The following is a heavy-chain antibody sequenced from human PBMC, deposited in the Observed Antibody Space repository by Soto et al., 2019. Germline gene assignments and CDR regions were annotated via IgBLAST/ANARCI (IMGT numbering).Heavy chain of an antibody. J-gene: IGHJ4*02. Sequence: GGSLRLSCAASGFTFRSHAMSWVRQAPGKGLEWVSAISGSGGSTNYADSVKGRFTISRDNSKNTVYLQMSSLRVDDTAVYYCAKDRSSGWYRPDAFDYWGQGILVTVSS. V-gene: IGHV3-23*01. CDR2: ISGSGGST. CDR1: GFTFRSHA. CDR3: AKDRSSGWYRPDAFDY. D-gene: IGHD6-19*01.